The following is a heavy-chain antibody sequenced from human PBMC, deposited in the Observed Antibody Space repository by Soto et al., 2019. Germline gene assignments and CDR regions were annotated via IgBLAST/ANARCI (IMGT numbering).Heavy chain of an antibody. CDR3: AKGVGYYYDSSGDY. D-gene: IGHD3-22*01. CDR2: ISYDGSNK. Sequence: QVQLVESGGGVVQPGRSLRLSCAASGFTFSSYGMHWVRQAPGKGLEWVAVISYDGSNKYYADSVKGRFTISRDNSKNTLYLQMNSPRAEDTAVYYCAKGVGYYYDSSGDYWGQGTLVTVSS. CDR1: GFTFSSYG. V-gene: IGHV3-30*18. J-gene: IGHJ4*02.